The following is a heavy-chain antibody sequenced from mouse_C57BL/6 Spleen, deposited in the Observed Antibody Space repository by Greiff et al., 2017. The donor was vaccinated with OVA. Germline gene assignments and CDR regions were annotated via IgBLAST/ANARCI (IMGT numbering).Heavy chain of an antibody. Sequence: VKLQQPGAELVRPGSSVKLSCKASGYTFTSYWMHWVKQRPIQGLEWIGNIDPSDSETHYNQKFKDKATLTVDKSSSTAYMQLSSLTSEDSAVYYCARRGDYDENWYFDVWGTGTTVTVSS. J-gene: IGHJ1*03. CDR2: IDPSDSET. CDR1: GYTFTSYW. CDR3: ARRGDYDENWYFDV. D-gene: IGHD2-4*01. V-gene: IGHV1-52*01.